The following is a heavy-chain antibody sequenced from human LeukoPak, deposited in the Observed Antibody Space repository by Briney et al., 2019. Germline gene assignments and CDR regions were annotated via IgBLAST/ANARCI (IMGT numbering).Heavy chain of an antibody. Sequence: GVSLRLSCAASGFTFNNYAMSWVRQAPGKGLEWVSGINHLGHTFYGDSVTGRLTISSDNYKNTMFRQINSLRVDDTAEYFCVRDHGSQDSGAWYVFDYWGRGTLVTVSS. D-gene: IGHD6-19*01. CDR1: GFTFNNYA. V-gene: IGHV3-23*03. J-gene: IGHJ4*02. CDR2: INHLGHT. CDR3: VRDHGSQDSGAWYVFDY.